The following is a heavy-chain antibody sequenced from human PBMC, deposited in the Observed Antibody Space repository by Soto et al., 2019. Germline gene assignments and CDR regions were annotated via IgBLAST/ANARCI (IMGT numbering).Heavy chain of an antibody. Sequence: QLQLQESGPGLVKPSETLSLTCTVSGDSISRSSYYWGWIRQPPGKRPEWIGTIYYSGSTYYNPSLKSRVTISVATSKDQFSLKLSSVTAADTAVYYCARRLYDSSAYYYVSAWGQGTIVTVSS. J-gene: IGHJ3*01. D-gene: IGHD3-22*01. CDR3: ARRLYDSSAYYYVSA. CDR1: GDSISRSSYY. CDR2: IYYSGST. V-gene: IGHV4-39*01.